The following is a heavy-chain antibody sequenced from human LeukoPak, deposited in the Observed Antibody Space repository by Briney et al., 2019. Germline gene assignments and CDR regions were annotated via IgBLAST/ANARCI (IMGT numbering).Heavy chain of an antibody. CDR3: ARAVDGDHFDY. CDR2: ISPNSGGT. J-gene: IGHJ4*02. Sequence: GASVKVSCKASGYTFTDYNIHWVRQAPGQGLEWMGWISPNSGGTNYAQKFQGRVTMTRDTSISTVYMDLSGLTSDDTAVYYCARAVDGDHFDYWGQGTVVTVSS. CDR1: GYTFTDYN. V-gene: IGHV1-2*02.